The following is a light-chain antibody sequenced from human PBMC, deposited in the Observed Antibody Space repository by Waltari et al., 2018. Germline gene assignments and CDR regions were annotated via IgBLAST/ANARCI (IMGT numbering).Light chain of an antibody. CDR3: QHYVRLPVT. CDR1: QSVSRA. J-gene: IGKJ1*01. V-gene: IGKV3-20*01. Sequence: EIVLTQSPGTLSLSPGERVTLSCRASQSVSRALAWYQQKPGQAPRLHIYGASSRATGIPDRFSGSGSGTDFSLTISRLEPEDFAVYYCQHYVRLPVTFGQGTKVEIK. CDR2: GAS.